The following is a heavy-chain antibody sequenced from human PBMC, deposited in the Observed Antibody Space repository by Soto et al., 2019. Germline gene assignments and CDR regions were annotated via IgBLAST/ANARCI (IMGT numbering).Heavy chain of an antibody. CDR3: ARGSYYDLWSGYSTTYYYYGMDV. CDR2: MNPNSGNT. J-gene: IGHJ6*02. Sequence: AAVKVSCKASGYTFTSYDINWVRQATGQGLEWMGWMNPNSGNTGYAQKFQGRVTMTRNTSISTVYMELSSLRSEDTAVYYCARGSYYDLWSGYSTTYYYYGMDVWGQGTTVTVSS. CDR1: GYTFTSYD. D-gene: IGHD3-3*01. V-gene: IGHV1-8*01.